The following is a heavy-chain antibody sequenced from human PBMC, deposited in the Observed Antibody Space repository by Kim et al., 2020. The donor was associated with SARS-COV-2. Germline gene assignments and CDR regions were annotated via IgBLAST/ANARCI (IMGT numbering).Heavy chain of an antibody. V-gene: IGHV4-34*01. Sequence: SETLSLTCAVYGGSFSGYYWSWIRQPPGKGLEWIGEINHSGSTNYNPSLKSRVTISVDTSKNQFSLKLSSVTAADTAVYYCARPGFRYHYYDSSGYFYWGQGTLVTVSS. D-gene: IGHD3-22*01. CDR1: GGSFSGYY. CDR3: ARPGFRYHYYDSSGYFY. CDR2: INHSGST. J-gene: IGHJ4*02.